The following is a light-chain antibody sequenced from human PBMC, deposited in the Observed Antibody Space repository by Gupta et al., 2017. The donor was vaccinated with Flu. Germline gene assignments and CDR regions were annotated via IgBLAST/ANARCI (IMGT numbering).Light chain of an antibody. J-gene: IGKJ1*01. CDR1: QSFSSCY. CDR2: GAY. CDR3: QQYCNWT. Sequence: SPGTLSLSPGERTTRSCRASQSFSSCYLDWDQQKPDQAPRLLIYGAYSRDTGILGRFSGGGAGPDFTLTSRRREYEDFDGYDIQQYCNWTFGQGTKVEIK. V-gene: IGKV3-20*01.